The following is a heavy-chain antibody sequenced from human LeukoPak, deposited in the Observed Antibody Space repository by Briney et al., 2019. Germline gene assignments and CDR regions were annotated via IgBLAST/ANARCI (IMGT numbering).Heavy chain of an antibody. CDR1: GYNFPIYW. CDR3: ARHILSQGFGVVTDCMDV. V-gene: IGHV5-51*01. CDR2: IYPDDSNT. Sequence: GGSLKISCQGSGYNFPIYWIGWVRQMPGQGLEWMGIIYPDDSNTIYGPSFQGQVTISADKSISTAYLQWSSLKASDTAMYYCARHILSQGFGVVTDCMDVWGKGTTVTVSS. J-gene: IGHJ6*03. D-gene: IGHD3-3*01.